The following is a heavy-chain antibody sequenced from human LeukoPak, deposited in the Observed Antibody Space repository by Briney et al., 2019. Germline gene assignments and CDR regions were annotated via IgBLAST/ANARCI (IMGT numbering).Heavy chain of an antibody. CDR3: AKKYMIRGVIIGLFDP. CDR1: NSSISSAFS. D-gene: IGHD3-10*01. J-gene: IGHJ5*02. V-gene: IGHV4-38-2*02. CDR2: LSHTVSP. Sequence: NPSETLSLTCTVSNSSISSAFSWGWIRRSPGVGLEWIGSLSHTVSPYYNPSLKSRVPISVDTPKNQFTRRLSSVTAADTAVYYCAKKYMIRGVIIGLFDPGGEGTLVTVSS.